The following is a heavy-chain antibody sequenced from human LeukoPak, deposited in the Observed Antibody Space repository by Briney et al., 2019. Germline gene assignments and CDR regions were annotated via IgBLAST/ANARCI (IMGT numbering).Heavy chain of an antibody. CDR2: IYYSGST. V-gene: IGHV4-39*01. D-gene: IGHD3-10*01. CDR3: ARRGDGSGSYLAFDY. J-gene: IGHJ4*02. CDR1: GGSISSSSYY. Sequence: SETLSLTCTVSGGSISSSSYYWGWIRQSPGKGLEWIGSIYYSGSTYYNPSLKSRVTISVDTSKNQFSLKLSSVTAADTAVYYCARRGDGSGSYLAFDYWGQGTLVTVSS.